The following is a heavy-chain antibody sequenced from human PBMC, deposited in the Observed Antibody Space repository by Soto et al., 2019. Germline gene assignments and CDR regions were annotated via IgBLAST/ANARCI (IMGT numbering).Heavy chain of an antibody. CDR3: ARERTERYCIGGTCSSVWCVDR. Sequence: QVQLVESGGGLVKPGGSLRLSCAASGFTFSDYYMSWIRQAPGKGLEWVAYISSSGSTIYYADSVKGRSTISSDDAKNSLYLQMNSLRAEETAVYYFARERTERYCIGGTCSSVWCVDRWGRGTRVTVSS. J-gene: IGHJ2*01. D-gene: IGHD2-15*01. CDR2: ISSSGSTI. CDR1: GFTFSDYY. V-gene: IGHV3-11*01.